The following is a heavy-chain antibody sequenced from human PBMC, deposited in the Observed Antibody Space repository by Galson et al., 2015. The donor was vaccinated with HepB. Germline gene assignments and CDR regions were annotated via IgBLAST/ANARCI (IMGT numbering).Heavy chain of an antibody. V-gene: IGHV3-74*01. CDR1: GFTFSSFW. D-gene: IGHD2-15*01. CDR3: AREGALGVVTSTYYFDY. CDR2: INSDGSST. Sequence: SLRLTCAASGFTFSSFWMHWVRQGPGKGLVWVSRINSDGSSTNYADSVKGRFTISRDNAKNTLYLQMSSLRAEDTAVYYCAREGALGVVTSTYYFDYWGQGTLVTVSS. J-gene: IGHJ4*02.